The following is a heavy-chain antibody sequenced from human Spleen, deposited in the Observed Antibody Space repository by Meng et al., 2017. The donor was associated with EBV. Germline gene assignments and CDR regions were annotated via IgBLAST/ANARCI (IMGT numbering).Heavy chain of an antibody. CDR2: TYYRSKWNN. Sequence: QFQRQQSGPGLVKPSQTLSLTCAIPGDNVSNSSVAWNWIRQSPSRGLEWLSRTYYRSKWNNDYAISVRSRITVNADTSKNQISLHLTSVTPEDAAVYFCARGQSSKRAIDYWGQGTLVTVSS. CDR1: GDNVSNSSVA. J-gene: IGHJ4*02. CDR3: ARGQSSKRAIDY. D-gene: IGHD1-26*01. V-gene: IGHV6-1*01.